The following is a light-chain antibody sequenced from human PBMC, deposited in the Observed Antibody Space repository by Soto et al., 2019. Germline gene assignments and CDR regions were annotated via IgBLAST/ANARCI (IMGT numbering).Light chain of an antibody. Sequence: QSALTQPASVSGSPGQSITISCTGTSSDIGGFTYVSWYQQLPGKAPKLMIYEVSNRPSGVSNRFSGSKSANTASLTISGLQADDEAHYYCTSYTSDNRSYVFGTGTKLTVL. J-gene: IGLJ1*01. CDR2: EVS. CDR3: TSYTSDNRSYV. CDR1: SSDIGGFTY. V-gene: IGLV2-14*01.